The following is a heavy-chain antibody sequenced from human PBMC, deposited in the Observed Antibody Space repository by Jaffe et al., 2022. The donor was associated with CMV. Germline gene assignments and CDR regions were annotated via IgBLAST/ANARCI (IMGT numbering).Heavy chain of an antibody. V-gene: IGHV1-3*01. Sequence: QVQLVQSGAEVKKPGASVKVSCKASGYTFTSYAMHWVRQAPGQRLEWMGWINAGNGNTKYSQKFQGRVTITRDTSASTAYMELSSLRSEDTAVYYCARDQQWLISFDYWGQGTLVTVSS. CDR1: GYTFTSYA. D-gene: IGHD6-19*01. CDR3: ARDQQWLISFDY. J-gene: IGHJ4*02. CDR2: INAGNGNT.